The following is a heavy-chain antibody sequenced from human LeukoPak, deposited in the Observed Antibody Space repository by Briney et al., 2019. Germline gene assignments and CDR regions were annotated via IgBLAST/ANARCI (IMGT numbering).Heavy chain of an antibody. D-gene: IGHD3-10*01. Sequence: ASVKVSCKASGGTFSSYAISWVRQAPGQGLEWMGRIIPILGIANYAQKFQGRVTITADKSTSTAYMELSSLRSDDTAVYYCARDLSELLWFGEVYYYYGMDVWGQGTTVTVSS. CDR1: GGTFSSYA. CDR2: IIPILGIA. V-gene: IGHV1-69*04. J-gene: IGHJ6*02. CDR3: ARDLSELLWFGEVYYYYGMDV.